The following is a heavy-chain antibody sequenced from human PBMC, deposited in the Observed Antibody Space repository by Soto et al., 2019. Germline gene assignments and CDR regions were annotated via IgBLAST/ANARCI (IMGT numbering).Heavy chain of an antibody. CDR3: ARLNRLRNDAFDI. V-gene: IGHV4-30-2*01. CDR1: GGSISSDYYS. J-gene: IGHJ3*02. CDR2: IYHGGST. D-gene: IGHD3-16*01. Sequence: QVQLQESGSGLVKPSETLSLTCAVSGGSISSDYYSWSWIRQPPGKDLEGIGYIYHGGSTYYNPSLRSRVTLSVDTSKNHVSLRMTSVTAADTAVYSCARLNRLRNDAFDIWGQGTLVAVSS.